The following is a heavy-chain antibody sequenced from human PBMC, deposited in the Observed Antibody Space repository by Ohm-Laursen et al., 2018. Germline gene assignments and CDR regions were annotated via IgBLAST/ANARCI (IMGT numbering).Heavy chain of an antibody. V-gene: IGHV3-11*01. CDR1: GFTFSDYS. Sequence: ALRLSCTASGFTFSDYSMTWIRQAPGKGLDWVSYISSSSTTIYYADSVKGRFTISRDNAKNSLYLQMNSLRAEDTAVYYCARDSSGSGGDSDYWGQGTLATVSS. J-gene: IGHJ4*02. CDR2: ISSSSTTI. CDR3: ARDSSGSGGDSDY. D-gene: IGHD3-10*01.